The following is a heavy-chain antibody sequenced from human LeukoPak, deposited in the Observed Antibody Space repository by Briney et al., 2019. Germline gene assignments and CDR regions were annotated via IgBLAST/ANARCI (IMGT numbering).Heavy chain of an antibody. CDR3: ARDAVDYYDSSGFDY. D-gene: IGHD3-22*01. V-gene: IGHV1-69*05. CDR2: IIPIFGTA. CDR1: GGTFSSCA. J-gene: IGHJ4*02. Sequence: SVKVSCKASGGTFSSCAVSWVRQAPGQGLEWMGRIIPIFGTANYAQKFQGRVTITTDESTSTAYMELSSLRSEDTAVYYCARDAVDYYDSSGFDYWGQGTLVTVSS.